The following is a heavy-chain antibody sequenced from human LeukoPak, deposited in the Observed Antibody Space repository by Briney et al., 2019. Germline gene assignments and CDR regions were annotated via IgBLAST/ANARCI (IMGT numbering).Heavy chain of an antibody. Sequence: SETLSLTCTVSGYSISSGYYWGWIRQPPGKGLEWIGSIYHSGSTYYNPSLKSRVTISVDTSKNQFSLKLSSVTAADTAVYYCARGGGYSYGGVDDYWGQGTLVTVSS. J-gene: IGHJ4*02. V-gene: IGHV4-38-2*02. CDR1: GYSISSGYY. CDR2: IYHSGST. D-gene: IGHD5-18*01. CDR3: ARGGGYSYGGVDDY.